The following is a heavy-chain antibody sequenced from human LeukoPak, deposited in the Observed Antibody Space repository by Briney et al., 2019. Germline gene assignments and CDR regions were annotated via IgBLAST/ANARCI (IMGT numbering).Heavy chain of an antibody. Sequence: ASVKVSCKASGYTFTGYYMHWVRQAPGQGLEWMGWINPNSGGTNYAQKFQGRVTMTRDTSISTAYMELSRLRSDDTAVYYCARDDLGYCSSTSCYKSHDAFDIWGQGTMVTLSS. J-gene: IGHJ3*02. CDR2: INPNSGGT. V-gene: IGHV1-2*02. CDR1: GYTFTGYY. CDR3: ARDDLGYCSSTSCYKSHDAFDI. D-gene: IGHD2-2*02.